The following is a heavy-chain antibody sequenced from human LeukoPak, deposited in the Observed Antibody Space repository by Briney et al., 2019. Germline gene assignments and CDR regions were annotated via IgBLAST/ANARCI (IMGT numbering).Heavy chain of an antibody. V-gene: IGHV1-46*01. CDR1: GYTFTSYY. CDR3: ARVHSCLEHIQNAFDI. Sequence: ASVKVSCKASGYTFTSYYMHWVRQAPGQGLEWMGIINPSGGSTSYAQKFQGRVTMTRDMSKRTVYMELSSLRSEGSAVYYCARVHSCLEHIQNAFDIWGQGTMVTVSS. CDR2: INPSGGST. J-gene: IGHJ3*02. D-gene: IGHD2-21*01.